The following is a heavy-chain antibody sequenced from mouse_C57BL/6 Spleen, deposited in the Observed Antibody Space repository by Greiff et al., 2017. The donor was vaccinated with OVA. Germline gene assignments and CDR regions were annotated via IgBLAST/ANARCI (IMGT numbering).Heavy chain of an antibody. CDR2: IDPSDSYT. CDR3: ARFYYDYVYAMDY. V-gene: IGHV1-50*01. Sequence: QVQLQQSGAELVKPGASVKLSCKASGYTFTSYWMQWVKQRPGQGLEWIGEIDPSDSYTNYNQKFKGKATLTVDTSSSTAYMQLSSLTSEDSAVYYCARFYYDYVYAMDYWGQGTSVTVSS. D-gene: IGHD2-4*01. J-gene: IGHJ4*01. CDR1: GYTFTSYW.